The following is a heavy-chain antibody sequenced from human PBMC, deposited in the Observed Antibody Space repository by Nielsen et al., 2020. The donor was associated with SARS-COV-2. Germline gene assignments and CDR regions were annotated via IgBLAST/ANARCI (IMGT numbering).Heavy chain of an antibody. CDR2: ISYDGNIG. D-gene: IGHD3-22*01. CDR1: GFTFGSFA. V-gene: IGHV3-30*04. J-gene: IGHJ4*02. Sequence: GESLKISCAASGFTFGSFAMHWVRQAPGKGLEWVAAISYDGNIGNYADSVKGRFTISRDNSKSTVYLEMNSLRGEDTAVYYCARLWDDGYYFDTGPYDYWGQGTLVTVSS. CDR3: ARLWDDGYYFDTGPYDY.